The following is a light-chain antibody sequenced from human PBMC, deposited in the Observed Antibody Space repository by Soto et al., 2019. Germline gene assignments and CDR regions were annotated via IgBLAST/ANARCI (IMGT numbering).Light chain of an antibody. V-gene: IGKV1-39*01. CDR3: QQSDSYPYT. Sequence: DIQMTQSPSSLSVSVGDRVTITCRASQSITNYLNWYQQKPGKAPKLLVYAASSLQSGVPSRFSGNGSGTDFTLTISSLQPEDFATYYCQQSDSYPYTFGQGTRVDIK. CDR2: AAS. J-gene: IGKJ2*01. CDR1: QSITNY.